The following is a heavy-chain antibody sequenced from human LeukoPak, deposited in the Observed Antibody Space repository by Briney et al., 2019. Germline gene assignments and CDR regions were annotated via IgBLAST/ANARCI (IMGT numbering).Heavy chain of an antibody. CDR1: GFSFSGNW. CDR3: AREFKSGYGMWA. D-gene: IGHD5-18*01. Sequence: GGSLRLSCAASGFSFSGNWMHWVRQAPGKGLVWVSRINSDGSTTSYTDSVKGRFTISRDNAKNTLYLQMDSLRAEDTAVYYCAREFKSGYGMWAWGQGTLVTVSS. J-gene: IGHJ5*02. V-gene: IGHV3-74*01. CDR2: INSDGSTT.